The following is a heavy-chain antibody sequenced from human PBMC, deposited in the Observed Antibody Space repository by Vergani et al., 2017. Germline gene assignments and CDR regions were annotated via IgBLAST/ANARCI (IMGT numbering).Heavy chain of an antibody. CDR1: GFTFSSYA. D-gene: IGHD4-11*01. CDR2: ISYDGSNK. J-gene: IGHJ4*02. V-gene: IGHV3-30-3*01. CDR3: ARVKAGAGPTGSLEY. Sequence: QVQLVESGGGVVQPGRSLRLSCAASGFTFSSYAMHWVRQAPGKGLEWVAVISYDGSNKYYADSVKGRFTIARDNPKNTVYLQMNSLRAEDTAVYYCARVKAGAGPTGSLEYWGQGTLVTVSS.